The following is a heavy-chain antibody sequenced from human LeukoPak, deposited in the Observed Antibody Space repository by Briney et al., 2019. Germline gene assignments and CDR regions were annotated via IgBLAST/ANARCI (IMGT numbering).Heavy chain of an antibody. J-gene: IGHJ4*02. D-gene: IGHD4-23*01. CDR1: GVSISSSSGNC. Sequence: KPSETQSLTCAVSGVSISSSSGNCWTWVRQPPGKGLEWIGEIYHSGSTNYNPSLKSRVTMLLDKSKNQFSLKLSSVTAADTAVYYCARNGGNSDFDYWGQGTLVTVSS. CDR2: IYHSGST. V-gene: IGHV4-4*02. CDR3: ARNGGNSDFDY.